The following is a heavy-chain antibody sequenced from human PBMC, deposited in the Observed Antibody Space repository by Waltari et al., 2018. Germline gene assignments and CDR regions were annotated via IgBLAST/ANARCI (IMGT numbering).Heavy chain of an antibody. V-gene: IGHV4-30-2*01. Sequence: QLQLQESGSGLVKPSQTLSLTCAVSGGSISSGGYSWSWIRQPPGKGLEWIGYIYHSGSTYDNPSLKSRVTISVDRSKNQFSLKLSSVTAADTAVYYCARAPGLPAATNWFDPWGQGTLVTVSS. CDR3: ARAPGLPAATNWFDP. D-gene: IGHD2-2*01. CDR2: IYHSGST. CDR1: GGSISSGGYS. J-gene: IGHJ5*02.